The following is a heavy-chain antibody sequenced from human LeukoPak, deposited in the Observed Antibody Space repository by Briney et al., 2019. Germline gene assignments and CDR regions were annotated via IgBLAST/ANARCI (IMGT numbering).Heavy chain of an antibody. CDR3: ARDWSPSPYGDYFDY. Sequence: SETLSLTCTVSGGSISSYYWRWIRQPAGKGLEWIGRIYTSGSTNYNPSLKSRVTMSVDTSKNQFSLKLSSVTAADTAVYYCARDWSPSPYGDYFDYWGQGTLVTVSS. CDR1: GGSISSYY. CDR2: IYTSGST. D-gene: IGHD4-17*01. V-gene: IGHV4-4*07. J-gene: IGHJ4*02.